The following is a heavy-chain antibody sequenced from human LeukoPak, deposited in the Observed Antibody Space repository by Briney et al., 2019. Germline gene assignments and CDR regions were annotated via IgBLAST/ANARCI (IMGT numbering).Heavy chain of an antibody. CDR3: ATFWGSYRYPIDY. D-gene: IGHD3-16*02. V-gene: IGHV4-4*02. CDR2: IYHSGST. Sequence: SGTLSLTCTVSGGSIGSSNWWSWVRQPPGKGLEWIGEIYHSGSTNYNPSLKSRVTILVDKSKNQFSLKLSSVTAADTAVYYCATFWGSYRYPIDYWGQGTLVTVSS. CDR1: GGSIGSSNW. J-gene: IGHJ4*02.